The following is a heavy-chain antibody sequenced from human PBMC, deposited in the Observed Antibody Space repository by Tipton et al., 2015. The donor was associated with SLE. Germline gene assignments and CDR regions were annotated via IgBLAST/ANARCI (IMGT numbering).Heavy chain of an antibody. CDR2: INQDGSDK. CDR3: ARGSTGLAY. J-gene: IGHJ4*02. V-gene: IGHV3-7*04. CDR1: GFTFSNYW. Sequence: SLRLSCAVSGFTFSNYWMSWVRQAPGKGLEWVANINQDGSDKYYVDSVKGLFTISRDNVKNSLYLQMNSLRAEDTAVYYCARGSTGLAYWGQGTLVTVSS. D-gene: IGHD2-2*01.